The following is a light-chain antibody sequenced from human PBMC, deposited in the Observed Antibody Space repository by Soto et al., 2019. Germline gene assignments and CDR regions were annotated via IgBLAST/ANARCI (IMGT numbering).Light chain of an antibody. J-gene: IGLJ2*01. V-gene: IGLV2-8*01. Sequence: QSALTQPPSASGSPGQSVAISCTGTSSEVGGYSYVSWYQQHPGKAPKLMIYEVSKRPSGVPDRFSGSKSGNTASLTVSGLQAEDEADDSCSSDASNRDVLFGGGTQLTVL. CDR2: EVS. CDR1: SSEVGGYSY. CDR3: SSDASNRDVL.